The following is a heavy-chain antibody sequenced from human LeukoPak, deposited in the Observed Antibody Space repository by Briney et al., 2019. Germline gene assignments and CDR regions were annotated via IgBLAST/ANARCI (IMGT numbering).Heavy chain of an antibody. Sequence: GGSLRLSCAASGFNFDDYAMHWVRQAPGKGLEWVSGISWSSRAIAYADSVKGRFTISRDNVKSSLYLQMNSLRPDDMALYYCVKDKTGGDIFTDVFDMWGQGTMVTVSS. J-gene: IGHJ3*02. CDR2: ISWSSRAI. CDR1: GFNFDDYA. CDR3: VKDKTGGDIFTDVFDM. V-gene: IGHV3-9*03. D-gene: IGHD2-21*02.